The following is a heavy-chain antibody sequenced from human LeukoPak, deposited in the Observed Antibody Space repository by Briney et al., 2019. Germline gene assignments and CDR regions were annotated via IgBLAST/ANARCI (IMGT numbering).Heavy chain of an antibody. CDR3: AGNHSSGWYWDY. V-gene: IGHV4-34*01. J-gene: IGHJ4*02. Sequence: SETLSLTCAVYGGSFSGYYWSWIRQPPGKGLEWIGGINHSGSTNYNPSLKSRVTISVDTSKNQFSLKLSSVTAADTAVYYCAGNHSSGWYWDYWGQGTLVTVSS. CDR2: INHSGST. D-gene: IGHD6-19*01. CDR1: GGSFSGYY.